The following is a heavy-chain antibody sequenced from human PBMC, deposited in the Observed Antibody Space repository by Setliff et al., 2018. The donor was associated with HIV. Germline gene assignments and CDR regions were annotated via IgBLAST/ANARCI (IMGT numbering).Heavy chain of an antibody. Sequence: GSLRLSCAASGFTFSSYSMNWVRQAPGKGLEWVSTIYSDGSTYHADSVKGRFTLSRDSSKNTLYLQMDSLRPEDTAVYYCARLRLYNSALDYWGQGTLVTVSS. D-gene: IGHD3-10*01. CDR3: ARLRLYNSALDY. CDR1: GFTFSSYS. CDR2: IYSDGST. J-gene: IGHJ4*02. V-gene: IGHV3-66*02.